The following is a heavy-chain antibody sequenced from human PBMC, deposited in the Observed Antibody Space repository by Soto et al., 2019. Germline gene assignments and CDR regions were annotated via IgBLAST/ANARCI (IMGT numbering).Heavy chain of an antibody. V-gene: IGHV4-59*01. CDR2: TYHRGST. D-gene: IGHD6-25*01. CDR3: ARIGGYHGPLDY. J-gene: IGHJ4*02. Sequence: SETVSLTCSVSGVSISSYLWSWIRQAPGRGLEWIGYTYHRGSTNYSPSLKSRVAISLDTSENQFSLKVNSVTAADTAVYYCARIGGYHGPLDYWGQGTPVTVSS. CDR1: GVSISSYL.